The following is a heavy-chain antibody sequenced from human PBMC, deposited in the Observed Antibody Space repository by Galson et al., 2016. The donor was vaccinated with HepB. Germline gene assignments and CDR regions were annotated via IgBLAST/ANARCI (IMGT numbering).Heavy chain of an antibody. CDR2: VYFSGNT. CDR1: RASISSNVYY. J-gene: IGHJ4*02. Sequence: SETLSLTCSVSRASISSNVYYWGWLRQPPGKGLEWIGSVYFSGNTYLNPSLKSRVTISVDTSQNHFSLTLNSVTAADTAVYYCARQGSSAAFDYWGQGALVSVSS. D-gene: IGHD2-15*01. CDR3: ARQGSSAAFDY. V-gene: IGHV4-39*01.